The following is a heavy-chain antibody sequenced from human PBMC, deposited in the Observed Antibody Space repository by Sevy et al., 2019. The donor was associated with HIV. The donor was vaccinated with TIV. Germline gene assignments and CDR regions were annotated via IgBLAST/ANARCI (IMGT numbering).Heavy chain of an antibody. CDR3: ATAREYYQDSSGYLDF. V-gene: IGHV1-24*01. D-gene: IGHD3-22*01. CDR1: GYTLTGLP. Sequence: ASVKVSCKVSGYTLTGLPMHWVRQAPGKGLEWMGRFDPEDGETIYAQNFQGRVTLTEDTSRDTAYMELSSLRYEDTAVYYCATAREYYQDSSGYLDFWGQGTLVTVSS. J-gene: IGHJ4*02. CDR2: FDPEDGET.